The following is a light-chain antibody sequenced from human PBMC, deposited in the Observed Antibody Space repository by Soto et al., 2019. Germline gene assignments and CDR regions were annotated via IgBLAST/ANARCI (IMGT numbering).Light chain of an antibody. J-gene: IGKJ4*01. CDR3: QQYHSNSLT. V-gene: IGKV1-5*03. Sequence: DIQMTQSPSTLSASVGDRVTITCRASQSISSWLTWYQQKPGKAPEYLIYKASPLKSGVPSRFSGSGSGTEFTLTIDSLQPDDFATYYCQQYHSNSLTCGGGTRVEIK. CDR2: KAS. CDR1: QSISSW.